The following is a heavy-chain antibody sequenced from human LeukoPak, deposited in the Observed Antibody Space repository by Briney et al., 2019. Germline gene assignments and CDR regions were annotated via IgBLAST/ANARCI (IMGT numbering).Heavy chain of an antibody. CDR2: IYHTGNT. D-gene: IGHD3-22*01. CDR3: ATETYYDSSGPHFDY. Sequence: SGTLSLTCAVSGGSIRSSNWWSWVRQPPGKGLEWIWEIYHTGNTNYNPSLKSRVTISVDKSKNQFSLKLSSVTAADTAVYYCATETYYDSSGPHFDYWGQGTLVTVSS. CDR1: GGSIRSSNW. J-gene: IGHJ4*02. V-gene: IGHV4-4*02.